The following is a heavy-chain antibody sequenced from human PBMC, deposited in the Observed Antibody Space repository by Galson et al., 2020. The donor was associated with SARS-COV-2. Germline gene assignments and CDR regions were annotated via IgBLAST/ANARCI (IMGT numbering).Heavy chain of an antibody. CDR2: IYPGDSTT. CDR3: ARQHVNYWFVYRFGP. CDR1: GYDFSDYW. Sequence: HGESLKISCEGSGYDFSDYWLGWVRQMPGRGLELMGVIYPGDSTTHYSPSFQGQVTISVDTSINTAYLHLNSLKASDTAIYYCARQHVNYWFVYRFGPWGQGTLVTVSS. V-gene: IGHV5-51*01. J-gene: IGHJ5*02. D-gene: IGHD3-16*02.